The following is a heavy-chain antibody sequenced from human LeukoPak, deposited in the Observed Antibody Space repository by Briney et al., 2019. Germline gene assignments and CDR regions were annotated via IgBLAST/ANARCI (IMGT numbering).Heavy chain of an antibody. CDR1: GGSISSYY. V-gene: IGHV4-59*12. CDR3: ARDHIVVVPAAISWFDP. CDR2: IYYSGST. Sequence: PSETLSLTCTVSGGSISSYYWSWIRQPPGKGLEWIGYIYYSGSTNYNPSLKSRVTMSVDTSKNQFSLKLSSVTAADTAVYYCARDHIVVVPAAISWFDPWGQGTLVTVSS. J-gene: IGHJ5*02. D-gene: IGHD2-2*01.